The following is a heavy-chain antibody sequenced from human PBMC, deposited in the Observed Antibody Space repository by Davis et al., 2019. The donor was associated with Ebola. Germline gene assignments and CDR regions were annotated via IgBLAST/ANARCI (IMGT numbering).Heavy chain of an antibody. CDR1: GFTFSGSA. CDR2: IRSKANSYAT. V-gene: IGHV3-73*01. J-gene: IGHJ4*02. D-gene: IGHD6-19*01. CDR3: TGGWYLEDY. Sequence: GESLKISCAASGFTFSGSAIHWVRQASGKGLEWVGRIRSKANSYATAYAASVKGRFTISRDDSKNTAYLQMNSLKTEDTAVYYCTGGWYLEDYWGQGTLVTVSS.